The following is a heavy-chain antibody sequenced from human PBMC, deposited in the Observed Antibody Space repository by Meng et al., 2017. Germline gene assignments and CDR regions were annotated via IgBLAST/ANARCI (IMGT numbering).Heavy chain of an antibody. J-gene: IGHJ6*02. D-gene: IGHD2-2*01. V-gene: IGHV1-24*01. CDR1: GYTLTELS. Sequence: ASVKVSCKVSGYTLTELSMHWVRQAPGQGLEWMGGFDPEDGETIYAQKFQGRVTMTEDTSTHTAYMELSSLRSEETAVYYCATVSPASGYYYGMDVWGQGTTVTVSS. CDR3: ATVSPASGYYYGMDV. CDR2: FDPEDGET.